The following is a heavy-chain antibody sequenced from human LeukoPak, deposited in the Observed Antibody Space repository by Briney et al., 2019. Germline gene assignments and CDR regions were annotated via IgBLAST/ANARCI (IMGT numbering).Heavy chain of an antibody. Sequence: GGSLRLSCAASGFTFSSYEMNWVRQAPGKGLEWVSYISSSGSTIYYADSVKGRFTISRDNAKNSLYLQMNSLRAEDTAVYCCARGPPNYGDYAYYYYYYMDVWGKGTTVTVSS. D-gene: IGHD4-17*01. CDR1: GFTFSSYE. V-gene: IGHV3-48*03. J-gene: IGHJ6*03. CDR3: ARGPPNYGDYAYYYYYYMDV. CDR2: ISSSGSTI.